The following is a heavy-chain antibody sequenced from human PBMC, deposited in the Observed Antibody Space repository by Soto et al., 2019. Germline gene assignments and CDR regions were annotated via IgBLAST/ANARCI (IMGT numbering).Heavy chain of an antibody. CDR2: IHYSGTT. CDR1: GGSMRNYF. V-gene: IGHV4-59*01. J-gene: IGHJ4*02. D-gene: IGHD6-13*01. Sequence: SETLSLTCTVSGGSMRNYFWTWIRQPPGKGLEWIGYIHYSGTTSFFPSYNPSLRSRVTVSEDTSKNQFSLKLLSVTTADTAVYFCAAGEASSRNLAPYYLDFWGQGTLVTVS. CDR3: AAGEASSRNLAPYYLDF.